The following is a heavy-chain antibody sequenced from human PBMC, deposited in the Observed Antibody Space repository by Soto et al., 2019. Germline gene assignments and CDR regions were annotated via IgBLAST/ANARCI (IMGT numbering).Heavy chain of an antibody. CDR2: INPNSGGT. Sequence: ASVKVSCKASGYTFTNYGISWVRQAPGQGLEWMGWINPNSGGTNYAQKFQGWVTMTRDTSISTAYMELSRLRSDDMAVYYCAREGNRYCSGGSCYTNGRAFDIWAQGTMVTVSS. CDR1: GYTFTNYG. V-gene: IGHV1-2*04. J-gene: IGHJ3*02. CDR3: AREGNRYCSGGSCYTNGRAFDI. D-gene: IGHD2-15*01.